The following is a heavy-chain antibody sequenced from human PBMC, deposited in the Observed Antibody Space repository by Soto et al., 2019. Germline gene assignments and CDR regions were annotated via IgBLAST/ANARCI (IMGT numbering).Heavy chain of an antibody. Sequence: QVQLVESGGGVVQPGRSLRLSCAASGFTFSSYGMHWVRQAPGKGLEWVAVISYDGSNKYYADSVKGRFTISRDNSKNTLYLQMNRLRAEDTAVYYCAKDSSSSCARQLAYWGQGTLVTVSS. CDR3: AKDSSSSCARQLAY. V-gene: IGHV3-30*18. J-gene: IGHJ4*02. D-gene: IGHD6-6*01. CDR2: ISYDGSNK. CDR1: GFTFSSYG.